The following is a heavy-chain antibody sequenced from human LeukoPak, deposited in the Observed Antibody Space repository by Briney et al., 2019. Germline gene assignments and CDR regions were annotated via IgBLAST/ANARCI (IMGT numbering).Heavy chain of an antibody. Sequence: PSETLSLTCTVSGGSISSSSYYWGWIRQHPGKGLEWIGYIYYSGSTYYNPSLKSRVTISVDTSKNQFSLKLSSVTAADAAVYYCARVAAAGILIDYWGQGTLVTVSS. CDR2: IYYSGST. CDR1: GGSISSSSYY. V-gene: IGHV4-31*03. D-gene: IGHD6-13*01. CDR3: ARVAAAGILIDY. J-gene: IGHJ4*02.